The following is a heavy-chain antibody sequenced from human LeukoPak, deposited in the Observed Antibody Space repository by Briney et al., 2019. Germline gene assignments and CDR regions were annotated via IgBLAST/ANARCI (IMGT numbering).Heavy chain of an antibody. CDR1: GGSISSGGYS. Sequence: SETLSLTCAVSGGSISSGGYSWSWIRQPPGKGLEWIGYIYHSGSTYYNPSLKSRVTISVDRSKNQFSLKLSSVTAADTAVYYCARGTSIWYRGLDYWGQGTLVTVSS. CDR3: ARGTSIWYRGLDY. V-gene: IGHV4-30-2*01. D-gene: IGHD6-13*01. CDR2: IYHSGST. J-gene: IGHJ4*02.